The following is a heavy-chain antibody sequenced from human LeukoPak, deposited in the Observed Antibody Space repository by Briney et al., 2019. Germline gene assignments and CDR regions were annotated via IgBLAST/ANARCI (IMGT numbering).Heavy chain of an antibody. D-gene: IGHD6-6*01. CDR2: IYTTGST. J-gene: IGHJ4*02. CDR3: ARHFPNVFGGLAARQLVHYFDS. V-gene: IGHV4-4*09. CDR1: GVSISDYY. Sequence: PSETLSLTCTVSGVSISDYYCSWIRQPPGKGLEWIGSIYTTGSTTYYNPSLKSRVTISVDTSKSHFSLNLSSVTAADTAVYYCARHFPNVFGGLAARQLVHYFDSWGPGTLDTVSS.